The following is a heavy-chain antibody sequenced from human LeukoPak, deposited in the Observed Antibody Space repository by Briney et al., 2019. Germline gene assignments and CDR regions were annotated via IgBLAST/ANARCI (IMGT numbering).Heavy chain of an antibody. D-gene: IGHD3-22*01. CDR2: INPNSGGT. CDR3: ARGPGGYYDSSGYSGALDY. J-gene: IGHJ4*02. V-gene: IGHV1-2*02. Sequence: GASVKVSCKASGYTFTGYYTHWVRQAPGQGLEWMGWINPNSGGTNYAQKFQGRVTMTRDTSISTAYMELSRLRSDDTAVYYCARGPGGYYDSSGYSGALDYWGQGTLVTVSS. CDR1: GYTFTGYY.